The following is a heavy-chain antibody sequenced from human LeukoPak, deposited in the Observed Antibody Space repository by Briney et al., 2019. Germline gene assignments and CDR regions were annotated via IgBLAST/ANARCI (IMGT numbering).Heavy chain of an antibody. CDR3: ARLRGELWFGELDY. Sequence: SETLSLTCAVYDGSFSGYYWSWIRQPPGKGLEWIGEINHSGSTNYNLSLKSRVTISVDTSKNQFSLKLSSVTAADTAVYYCARLRGELWFGELDYWGQGTLVTVSS. D-gene: IGHD3-10*01. CDR2: INHSGST. V-gene: IGHV4-34*01. CDR1: DGSFSGYY. J-gene: IGHJ4*02.